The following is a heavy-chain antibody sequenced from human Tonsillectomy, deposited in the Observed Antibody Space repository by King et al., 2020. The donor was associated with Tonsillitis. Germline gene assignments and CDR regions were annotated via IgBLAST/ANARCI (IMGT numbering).Heavy chain of an antibody. CDR1: GFTFSGSA. D-gene: IGHD5-18*01. CDR3: AKVVSTAMVYYFDY. J-gene: IGHJ4*02. Sequence: VQLVESGGGLVQPGGSLSLSCAASGFTFSGSALPWVRQPPGKGLEWVSGISGSVGSTYNADSVKGRFTISRDNSKNTLYLQMNILGAEDTAPYYCAKVVSTAMVYYFDYWGQGTLVTVSS. V-gene: IGHV3-23*04. CDR2: ISGSVGST.